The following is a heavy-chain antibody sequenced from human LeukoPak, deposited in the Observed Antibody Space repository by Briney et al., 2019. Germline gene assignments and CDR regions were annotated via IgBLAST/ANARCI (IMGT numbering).Heavy chain of an antibody. CDR2: IYYSGST. CDR3: ASGRLWFGELAFDP. CDR1: GGSISSYY. Sequence: PSETLSLTCTVSGGSISSYYWSWIRQPPGKGLEWIGYIYYSGSTNCNPSLKSRVTISVDTSKNQFSLKLSSVTAADTAVYYCASGRLWFGELAFDPWGQGTLVTVSS. J-gene: IGHJ5*02. V-gene: IGHV4-59*01. D-gene: IGHD3-10*01.